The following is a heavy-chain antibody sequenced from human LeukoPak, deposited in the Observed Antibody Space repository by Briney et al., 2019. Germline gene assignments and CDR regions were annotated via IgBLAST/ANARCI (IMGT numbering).Heavy chain of an antibody. D-gene: IGHD6-19*01. J-gene: IGHJ4*02. CDR1: GGTFSSFA. CDR3: GRGGIAVAGQLDY. Sequence: ASVNVSCTASGGTFSSFAISWVRQAPGQGLEWMGWISAYNGNTNYAQKLQGRATMTTDTSTSTAYMELRSLRSDDTAVYYCGRGGIAVAGQLDYWGQGTLVTVSS. V-gene: IGHV1-18*01. CDR2: ISAYNGNT.